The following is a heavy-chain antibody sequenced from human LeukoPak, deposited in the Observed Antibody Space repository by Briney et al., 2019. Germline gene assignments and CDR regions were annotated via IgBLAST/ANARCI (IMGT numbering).Heavy chain of an antibody. CDR2: IWYDGSNK. D-gene: IGHD4-17*01. Sequence: PGRPLRLSCAVSGFTFRSYGIHWVRQAPGKGLEWVAVIWYDGSNKYYADSVKGRFTISRDNSKNTLYLQMNSLRAEDTAVYYCARRLDYGDYLDYWGQGTLVTVSS. J-gene: IGHJ4*02. V-gene: IGHV3-33*08. CDR3: ARRLDYGDYLDY. CDR1: GFTFRSYG.